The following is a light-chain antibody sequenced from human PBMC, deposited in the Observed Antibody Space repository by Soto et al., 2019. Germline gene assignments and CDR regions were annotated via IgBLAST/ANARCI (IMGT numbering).Light chain of an antibody. CDR3: SSYTITSSPV. CDR2: EVT. Sequence: QSVLTQPASVSGSPGQSITISCTGTSSDVGGHDFVSWYRQYPGQAPKILIYEVTHRPSGVPDRFSGSKSGNTASLTISGLQADDEADYYCSSYTITSSPVFGPGTKVTVL. CDR1: SSDVGGHDF. V-gene: IGLV2-14*01. J-gene: IGLJ1*01.